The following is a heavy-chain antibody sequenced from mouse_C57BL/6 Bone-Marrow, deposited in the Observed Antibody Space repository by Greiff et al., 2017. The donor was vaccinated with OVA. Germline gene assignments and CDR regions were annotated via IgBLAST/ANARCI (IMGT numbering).Heavy chain of an antibody. Sequence: EVKVEESGGGLVQPGESLKLSCESNEYEFPSHDMSWVRKTPEQRLELVAAINSDGGSTYYPDTMERRFIISRDNTKKTLYLQMSSLRSEDTALYYCARHGHVYDGSRLYYAMDDWGQGTSVTVSS. D-gene: IGHD1-1*01. CDR3: ARHGHVYDGSRLYYAMDD. V-gene: IGHV5-2*03. J-gene: IGHJ4*01. CDR2: INSDGGST. CDR1: EYEFPSHD.